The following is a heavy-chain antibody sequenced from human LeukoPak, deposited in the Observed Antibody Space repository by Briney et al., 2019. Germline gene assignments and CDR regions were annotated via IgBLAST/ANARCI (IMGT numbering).Heavy chain of an antibody. Sequence: PGGSLRLSCAASGFTFSSYSMNWVRQAPGRGLEWVSYISSSSSTIYYADSVKGRFTISRDNAKNSLYLQMNSLRAEDTAVYYCARARSHRVVVVVAATENGYYMDVWGKGTTVTVSS. CDR2: ISSSSSTI. J-gene: IGHJ6*03. CDR1: GFTFSSYS. CDR3: ARARSHRVVVVVAATENGYYMDV. V-gene: IGHV3-48*01. D-gene: IGHD2-15*01.